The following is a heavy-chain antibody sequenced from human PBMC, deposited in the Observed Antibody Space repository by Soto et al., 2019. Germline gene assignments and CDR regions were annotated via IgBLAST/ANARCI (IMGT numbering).Heavy chain of an antibody. CDR1: GYTFTSYG. CDR3: GGFLSGNYVCSAP. D-gene: IGHD1-7*01. CDR2: ISAYNGNT. Sequence: EASVKVSCKASGYTFTSYGISWVRQAPGQGLEWMGWISAYNGNTNYAQKLQGRVTMTTDTSTSTAYMELRSLRSDDTAVYYCGGFLSGNYVCSAPWGQGTLVTVSS. J-gene: IGHJ5*02. V-gene: IGHV1-18*01.